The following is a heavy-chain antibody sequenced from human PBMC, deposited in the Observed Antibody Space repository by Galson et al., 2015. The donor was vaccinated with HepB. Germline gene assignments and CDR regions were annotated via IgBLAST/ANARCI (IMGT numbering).Heavy chain of an antibody. CDR3: ARDCPADTGEVWSTFDI. CDR2: LHYSGKT. Sequence: ETLSLTCTVSGGSISSSVYFWGWIRQPPGKGLEWIGGLHYSGKTYYNPSLKSRITMSVDMSKNQFSLKLSSVTAADTAVYYCARDCPADTGEVWSTFDIWGQGTMVTVSS. CDR1: GGSISSSVYF. D-gene: IGHD1-14*01. V-gene: IGHV4-39*07. J-gene: IGHJ3*02.